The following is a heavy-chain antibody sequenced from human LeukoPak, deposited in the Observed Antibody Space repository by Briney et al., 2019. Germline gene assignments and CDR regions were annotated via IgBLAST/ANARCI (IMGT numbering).Heavy chain of an antibody. CDR2: VRYDESTK. Sequence: GGSLRLSCAASGFTFSNYGMHWVRQAPGKGLEWVAFVRYDESTKFYADSVKGRFTISRDNSKATLYLQMNSLRAEDTAVYYCARNAYDMWGQGTMVTVSS. J-gene: IGHJ3*02. V-gene: IGHV3-30*02. CDR3: ARNAYDM. CDR1: GFTFSNYG.